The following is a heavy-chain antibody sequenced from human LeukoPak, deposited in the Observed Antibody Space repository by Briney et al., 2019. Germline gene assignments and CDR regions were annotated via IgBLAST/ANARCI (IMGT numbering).Heavy chain of an antibody. D-gene: IGHD2-21*01. CDR1: GGTLSSYA. V-gene: IGHV1-69*01. Sequence: ASVKVSCKASGGTLSSYAISWVRQAPGQGLEWMGGIIPIFGTTNYAQKFQGRVTITADESTSTAYVELSSLRSEDTAVYYCARAFQHITPLHWGQGTLVTVSS. CDR2: IIPIFGTT. J-gene: IGHJ1*01. CDR3: ARAFQHITPLH.